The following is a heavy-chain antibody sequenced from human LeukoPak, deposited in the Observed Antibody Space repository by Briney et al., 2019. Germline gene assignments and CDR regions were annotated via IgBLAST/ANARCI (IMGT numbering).Heavy chain of an antibody. V-gene: IGHV3-66*01. J-gene: IGHJ4*02. CDR2: IYSDNT. CDR3: ARVAAGPNFDY. CDR1: GFTVSTNS. Sequence: GGSLRLSCTVSGFTVSTNSMSWVRQAPGKGLEWVSFIYSDNTHYSDSVKGRFTISRDNSKNTLYLQMNSLRAEDTAVYYCARVAAGPNFDYWGQGTLVTVSS. D-gene: IGHD6-25*01.